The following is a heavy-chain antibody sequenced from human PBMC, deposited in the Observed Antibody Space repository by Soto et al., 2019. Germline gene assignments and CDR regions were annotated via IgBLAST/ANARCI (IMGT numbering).Heavy chain of an antibody. Sequence: QVQLVESGGGVVQPGRSLRLSCAASGFTFSSYGMHWVRQAPGKGLEWVAVISYDGSNKYYADSVKGRFTISRDNSKNTLYLQMNSLRAEDTAVYYCAKARPTPKGSGGPKATDAFDIWGQGTMVTVSS. V-gene: IGHV3-30*18. CDR3: AKARPTPKGSGGPKATDAFDI. CDR1: GFTFSSYG. D-gene: IGHD3-10*01. CDR2: ISYDGSNK. J-gene: IGHJ3*02.